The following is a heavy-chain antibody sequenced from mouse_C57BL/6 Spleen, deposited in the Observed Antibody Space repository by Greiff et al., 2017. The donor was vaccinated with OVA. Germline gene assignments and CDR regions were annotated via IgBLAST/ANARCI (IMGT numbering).Heavy chain of an antibody. Sequence: QVQLQQPGAELVRPGSSVKLSCKASGYTFTSYWMDWVKQRPGQGLEWIGNIYPSDSETHYNQKFKDKATLTVDKSSSTAYMQLSSLTAEDSAVYYCGRGYYGSSFDYWGQGTTLTVAS. J-gene: IGHJ2*01. D-gene: IGHD1-1*01. CDR3: GRGYYGSSFDY. V-gene: IGHV1-61*01. CDR1: GYTFTSYW. CDR2: IYPSDSET.